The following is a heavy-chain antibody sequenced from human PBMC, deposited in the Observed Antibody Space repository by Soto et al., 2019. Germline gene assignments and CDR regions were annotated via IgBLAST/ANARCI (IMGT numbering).Heavy chain of an antibody. CDR2: ISHSGSV. CDR1: GGSISSSHF. D-gene: IGHD6-19*01. Sequence: QVLLQESGPGLVQPSGTLSLSCAVSGGSISSSHFWGWVRQPPGKGLEWVGDISHSGSVNYNPSLKSRVTISIDKSKNQFSLKLNSVTAADTAVYYCARSFGWYAIDYLGQGTLVIVSS. J-gene: IGHJ4*02. CDR3: ARSFGWYAIDY. V-gene: IGHV4-4*02.